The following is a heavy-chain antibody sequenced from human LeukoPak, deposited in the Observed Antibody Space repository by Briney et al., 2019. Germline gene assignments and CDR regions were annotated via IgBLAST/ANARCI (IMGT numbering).Heavy chain of an antibody. J-gene: IGHJ4*02. CDR3: AVDRGYSYGSDY. V-gene: IGHV4-38-2*01. D-gene: IGHD5-18*01. CDR2: IYHSGST. CDR1: GYSISSGYY. Sequence: SETLSLTCAVSGYSISSGYYWGWIRQPPGKGLEWIGSIYHSGSTYYNPSLKSRVTISVDTSKNQFSLKLSSVTAADTAVYYSAVDRGYSYGSDYWGQGTLVTVSS.